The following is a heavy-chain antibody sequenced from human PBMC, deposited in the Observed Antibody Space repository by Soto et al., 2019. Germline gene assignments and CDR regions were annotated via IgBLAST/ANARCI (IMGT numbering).Heavy chain of an antibody. CDR3: VSDVHAGFSRYLDH. J-gene: IGHJ4*03. Sequence: LSLTSFLSGISVTYHHWSWTRRFPGQGMEWIAYTSYTGNTNDTPSLQSRVTISLDTSKHQLFLMLTSRTAADTAVCSCVSDVHAGFSRYLDHWWQGTLVSV. V-gene: IGHV4-59*02. D-gene: IGHD2-8*01. CDR2: TSYTGNT. CDR1: GISVTYHH.